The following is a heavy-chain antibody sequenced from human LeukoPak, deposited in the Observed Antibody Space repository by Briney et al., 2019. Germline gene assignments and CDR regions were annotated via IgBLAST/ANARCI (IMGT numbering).Heavy chain of an antibody. D-gene: IGHD1-26*01. CDR2: IYYSGST. V-gene: IGHV4-59*08. J-gene: IGHJ4*02. Sequence: SETLSLTCTVSGGSISSYYWSWIRQPPGKGLEWIGYIYYSGSTNYNPSLKSRVTISVDTSRNQFSLKLSSVTAADTAVYYCARLSRSYLKVDYWGQGTLVTVSS. CDR3: ARLSRSYLKVDY. CDR1: GGSISSYY.